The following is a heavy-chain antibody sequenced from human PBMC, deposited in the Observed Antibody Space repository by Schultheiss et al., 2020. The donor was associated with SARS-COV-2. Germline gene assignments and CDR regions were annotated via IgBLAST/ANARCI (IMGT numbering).Heavy chain of an antibody. CDR1: GFTFSSSW. CDR3: ARGRHGAVDY. Sequence: GESLKISCAASGFTFSSSWMHWVRQAPGKGLVWVSYVNDDGSGTTYADSVRGRFTISRDNAKNTVYLQMNSLRAEDTAVYYCARGRHGAVDYWGQGTLVTVSS. CDR2: VNDDGSGT. D-gene: IGHD4-17*01. J-gene: IGHJ4*02. V-gene: IGHV3-74*03.